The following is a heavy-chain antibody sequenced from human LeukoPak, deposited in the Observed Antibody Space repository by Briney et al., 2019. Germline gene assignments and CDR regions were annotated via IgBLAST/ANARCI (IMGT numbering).Heavy chain of an antibody. Sequence: GGSLRLSCAASGFTFSSYSMNWVRQAPGKGQEWVSYISSSSSTIYYADSVKGRFTISRDNAKNSLYLQMNSLRAEDTAVYYCARDRSNWFDFWGQGTLVTVSS. CDR3: ARDRSNWFDF. J-gene: IGHJ5*01. CDR1: GFTFSSYS. V-gene: IGHV3-48*01. CDR2: ISSSSSTI.